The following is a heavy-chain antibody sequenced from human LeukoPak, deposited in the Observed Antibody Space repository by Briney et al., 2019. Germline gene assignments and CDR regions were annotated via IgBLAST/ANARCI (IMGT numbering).Heavy chain of an antibody. V-gene: IGHV4-34*01. CDR2: INHSGST. D-gene: IGHD3-10*01. J-gene: IGHJ5*02. CDR3: ARRARGMVRGVRFWFDP. Sequence: PSETLSLTCAVYGGSFSGYYWSWIRQPPGKGLEWIGEINHSGSTNYNPSLKSRVTISVDTSKNQFSLKLSSVTAADTAVYYCARRARGMVRGVRFWFDPWGQGTLVTVSS. CDR1: GGSFSGYY.